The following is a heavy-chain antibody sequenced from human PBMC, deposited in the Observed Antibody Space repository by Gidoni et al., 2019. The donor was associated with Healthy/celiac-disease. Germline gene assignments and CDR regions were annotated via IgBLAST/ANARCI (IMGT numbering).Heavy chain of an antibody. D-gene: IGHD4-17*01. CDR2: IRSKANSYAT. V-gene: IGHV3-73*01. J-gene: IGHJ4*02. CDR1: GFTFSGSA. Sequence: EVQLVESGGGLVQPGGSLNLSCAASGFTFSGSAMHWVRQASGKGLEWVGRIRSKANSYATAYAASVKGRFTISRDDSKNTAYMKMNSRKTEDTAVYYCIRAVTTPVPFGYWGQGTLVTVSS. CDR3: IRAVTTPVPFGY.